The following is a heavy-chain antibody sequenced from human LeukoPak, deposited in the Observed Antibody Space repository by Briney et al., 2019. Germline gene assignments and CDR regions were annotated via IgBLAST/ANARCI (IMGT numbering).Heavy chain of an antibody. Sequence: GGSLRLSCAASGFTFSSYAMHWVRQAPGKGLEWVAVISYDGSNKYYADSVKGRFTLSRDNSKNTLDLQMNSLRAEDTAVYYCAKGWGSQSFFDYWGQGALVTVSS. CDR2: ISYDGSNK. CDR3: AKGWGSQSFFDY. D-gene: IGHD7-27*01. CDR1: GFTFSSYA. V-gene: IGHV3-30*04. J-gene: IGHJ4*02.